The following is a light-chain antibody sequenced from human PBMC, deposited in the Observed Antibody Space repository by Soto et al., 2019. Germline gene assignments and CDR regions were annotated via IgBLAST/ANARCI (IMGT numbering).Light chain of an antibody. CDR3: QQRFNWWT. CDR2: DAS. V-gene: IGKV3-11*01. Sequence: EIVLTQSPASLSLSPGEKATLSCRASQSVGRDLAWYQQKPGQAPCLLIYDASNRATGIPARFSGSGSGTDFTLTISSLEPEDFAFYYCQQRFNWWTFGQGTKV. CDR1: QSVGRD. J-gene: IGKJ1*01.